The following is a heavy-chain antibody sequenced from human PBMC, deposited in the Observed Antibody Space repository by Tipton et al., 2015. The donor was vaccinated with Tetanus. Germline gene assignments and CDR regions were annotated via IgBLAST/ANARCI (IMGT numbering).Heavy chain of an antibody. J-gene: IGHJ5*02. V-gene: IGHV4-39*02. CDR2: IYFAGST. Sequence: LRLSCTVSGGSISDKRYYWGWIRQPPGRGPEWIASIYFAGSTYYSPSLKSRVTIAVDTSQNLFSLKLTSVTAADTAMYYCARHLYGYWFDPRGQGALVTVSS. CDR3: ARHLYGYWFDP. D-gene: IGHD5-24*01. CDR1: GGSISDKRYY.